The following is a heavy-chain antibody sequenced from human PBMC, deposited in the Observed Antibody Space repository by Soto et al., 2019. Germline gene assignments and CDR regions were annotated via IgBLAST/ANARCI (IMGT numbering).Heavy chain of an antibody. CDR1: GFTFTDYY. Sequence: QVQLVESGGDLVKPGGSLRLSCAASGFTFTDYYMSWFRQAPGPGLQWLSYISGSTDYLNYADSVKGRFTISRDNAKNLLYLQMTSLRADDTAVYYCARDLGLSSSNYFDFWGQGTLVTVSS. J-gene: IGHJ4*02. CDR2: ISGSTDYL. CDR3: ARDLGLSSSNYFDF. V-gene: IGHV3-11*05. D-gene: IGHD3-10*01.